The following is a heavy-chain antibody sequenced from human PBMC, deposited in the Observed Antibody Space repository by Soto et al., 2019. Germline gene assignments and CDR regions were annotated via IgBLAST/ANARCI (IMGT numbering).Heavy chain of an antibody. J-gene: IGHJ4*02. V-gene: IGHV3-48*01. CDR2: ISSSSGSI. Sequence: PGGSLRLSCAASGFTFSSNSMNWVRQAPGKGLEWISYISSSSGSISYADSVKGRFTISRDNAKNSLYLQMNSLRAEDTAVYYCAGDGVLWSYWGQGTLVTVSS. CDR3: AGDGVLWSY. D-gene: IGHD3-10*01. CDR1: GFTFSSNS.